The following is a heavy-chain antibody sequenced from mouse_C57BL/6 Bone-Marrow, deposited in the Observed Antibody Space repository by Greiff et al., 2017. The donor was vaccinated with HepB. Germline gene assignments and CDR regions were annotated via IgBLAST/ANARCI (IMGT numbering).Heavy chain of an antibody. D-gene: IGHD1-1*01. J-gene: IGHJ3*01. Sequence: QVQLQQPGAELVKPGASLKLSCKASGYTFTSYWMQWVKQRPGQGLEWIGEIDPSDSYTNYNQKFKGKATLTVDTSSSTAYMQLSSLTSEDSAVYYCARGIYYYDPFAYWGQGTLVTVSA. V-gene: IGHV1-50*01. CDR3: ARGIYYYDPFAY. CDR2: IDPSDSYT. CDR1: GYTFTSYW.